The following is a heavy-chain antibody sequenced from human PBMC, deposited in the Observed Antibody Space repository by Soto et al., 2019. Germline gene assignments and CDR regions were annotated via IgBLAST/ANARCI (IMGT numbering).Heavy chain of an antibody. D-gene: IGHD3-3*01. V-gene: IGHV3-23*01. CDR1: GFTFSSYA. J-gene: IGHJ6*02. Sequence: GLSLRLSYAASGFTFSSYALSWVLQAPGKGLEWVSAISGSGGSTYYADSVKGRFTISRDNSKNTLYLQMNSLRAEDTAVYYCAKFGVEYGMDVWGQGTTVTVSS. CDR2: ISGSGGST. CDR3: AKFGVEYGMDV.